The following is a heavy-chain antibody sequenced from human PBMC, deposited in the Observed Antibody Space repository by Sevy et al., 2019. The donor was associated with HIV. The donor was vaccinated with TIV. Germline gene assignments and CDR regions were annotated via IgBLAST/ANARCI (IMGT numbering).Heavy chain of an antibody. CDR1: GFTFSSYA. Sequence: GGSLRLSCAASGFTFSSYAMHWVRQAPGKGLEYVSAISSNGGSTYYANSVKGRFTISRDNSKNTLYLQMGSLRAEDMAVYYCARGVEKGKYRLLCDAFDIWGQGTMVTVSS. V-gene: IGHV3-64*01. D-gene: IGHD2-2*01. CDR3: ARGVEKGKYRLLCDAFDI. CDR2: ISSNGGST. J-gene: IGHJ3*02.